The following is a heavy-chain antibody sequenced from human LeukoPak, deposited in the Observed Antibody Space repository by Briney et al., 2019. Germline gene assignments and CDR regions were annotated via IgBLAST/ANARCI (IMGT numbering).Heavy chain of an antibody. CDR1: GFTFDDYA. CDR2: ISWNSGSI. V-gene: IGHV3-9*01. CDR3: AKDPSPRICSSTSCFYYFDY. J-gene: IGHJ4*02. D-gene: IGHD2-2*01. Sequence: PGRSLRLSCAASGFTFDDYAMHWVRQAPGKGLEWVSGISWNSGSIGYADSVKGRFTISRDNAKNSLYLQMNSLRAEDTALYYCAKDPSPRICSSTSCFYYFDYWGQGTLVTVSS.